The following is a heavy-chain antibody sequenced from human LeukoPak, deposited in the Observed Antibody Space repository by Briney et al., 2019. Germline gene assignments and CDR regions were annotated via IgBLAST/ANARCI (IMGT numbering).Heavy chain of an antibody. J-gene: IGHJ6*02. CDR2: IHHSGST. Sequence: KSSETLSLTCTVSGGSISAYYWSWIRQPPGKGLEWIGYIHHSGSTNYNPSLKSRVTISVGTSKNQFSLKLSSVTAADTAVYYCAILRYFDEHYYYYDMDVWGQGTTVTVSS. V-gene: IGHV4-59*01. D-gene: IGHD3-9*01. CDR3: AILRYFDEHYYYYDMDV. CDR1: GGSISAYY.